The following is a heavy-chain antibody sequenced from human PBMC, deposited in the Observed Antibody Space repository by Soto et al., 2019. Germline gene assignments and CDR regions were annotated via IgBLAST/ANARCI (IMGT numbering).Heavy chain of an antibody. CDR2: ISSTSTNI. V-gene: IGHV3-21*02. Sequence: EVLLVESGGGLVEPGGSLRLSCVASGFSFSISIMHWVRQAPGKGLEWIATISSTSTNIYYAGSVKGRFSISRDNPKNSLFLQMNSLRAEDMAVYYCARGIASTSLVSFDVWGQGTMITVS. D-gene: IGHD1-1*01. CDR1: GFSFSISI. J-gene: IGHJ3*01. CDR3: ARGIASTSLVSFDV.